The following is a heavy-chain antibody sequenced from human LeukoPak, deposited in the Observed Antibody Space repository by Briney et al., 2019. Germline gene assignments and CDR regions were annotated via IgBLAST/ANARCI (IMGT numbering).Heavy chain of an antibody. CDR2: INPNSGGT. J-gene: IGHJ4*02. CDR3: ARVLIYYYGSGSYRNYYFDY. Sequence: ASVKVSCKASGYTFTGYYMHWVRQAPGQGLEWMGWINPNSGGTNYAQKFQGRVTMTRDTSISTAYMELSRLRSDDTAVYYCARVLIYYYGSGSYRNYYFDYWGQGTVVTVSS. D-gene: IGHD3-10*01. CDR1: GYTFTGYY. V-gene: IGHV1-2*02.